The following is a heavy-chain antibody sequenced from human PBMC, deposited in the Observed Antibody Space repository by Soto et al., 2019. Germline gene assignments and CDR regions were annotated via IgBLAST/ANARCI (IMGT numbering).Heavy chain of an antibody. Sequence: QVQLQESGPGLVRPSQTLSLTCTVSGGSISSDHYHWTWIRQTPGKGLEWIGYIHYSGSVYYNPSLQSRVTMSVDTSKTLFSLKLSSLTAADTAVYFCVREDDGGDRDYYGLDVWGQGTTVTVSS. V-gene: IGHV4-30-4*01. D-gene: IGHD4-17*01. J-gene: IGHJ6*02. CDR3: VREDDGGDRDYYGLDV. CDR2: IHYSGSV. CDR1: GGSISSDHYH.